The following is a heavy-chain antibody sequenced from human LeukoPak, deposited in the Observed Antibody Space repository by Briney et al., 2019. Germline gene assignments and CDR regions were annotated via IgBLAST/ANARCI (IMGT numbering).Heavy chain of an antibody. CDR1: GGAFSSYA. D-gene: IGHD5-24*01. Sequence: ASAKVSCKASGGAFSSYAISWVRQAPGQGLEWMGRIIPILGIANYAQKFQGRVTITADKSTSTAYMELSSLRSEDTAVYYCARQMAGRLDYGMDVWGQGTTVTVSS. CDR3: ARQMAGRLDYGMDV. CDR2: IIPILGIA. V-gene: IGHV1-69*04. J-gene: IGHJ6*02.